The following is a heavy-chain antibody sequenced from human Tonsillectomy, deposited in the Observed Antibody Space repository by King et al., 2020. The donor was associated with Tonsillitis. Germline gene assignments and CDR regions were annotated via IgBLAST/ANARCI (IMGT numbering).Heavy chain of an antibody. D-gene: IGHD2-2*01. Sequence: VQLVESGGGLVQPGGSLRLSCAASGFTFSSYWMSWVRQAPGKGLEWGANIKKDGSEKYYVDSVKGRFTISRDNAKNSLYLQMNSLRAEDTAVYYCARVERCCSIYYWGQGTLVTVSS. CDR3: ARVERCCSIYY. CDR1: GFTFSSYW. J-gene: IGHJ4*02. V-gene: IGHV3-7*01. CDR2: IKKDGSEK.